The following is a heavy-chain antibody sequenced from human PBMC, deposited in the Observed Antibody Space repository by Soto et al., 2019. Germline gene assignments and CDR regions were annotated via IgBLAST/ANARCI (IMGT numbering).Heavy chain of an antibody. D-gene: IGHD6-13*01. Sequence: GGSLRLSCAASGFTFSSYAMSWVRQAPGKGLEWVSSISSSSSYIYYADSVKGRFTISRDNAKNSLYLQMNSLRAEDTAVYYCASHLAAAGTYYYYGMDVWGQGTTVTVSS. CDR2: ISSSSSYI. J-gene: IGHJ6*02. CDR3: ASHLAAAGTYYYYGMDV. CDR1: GFTFSSYA. V-gene: IGHV3-21*01.